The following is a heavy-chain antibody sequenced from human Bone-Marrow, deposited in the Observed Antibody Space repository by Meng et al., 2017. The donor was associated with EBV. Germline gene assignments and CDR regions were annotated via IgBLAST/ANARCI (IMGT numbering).Heavy chain of an antibody. Sequence: VASGGEVKNPGSLVKVSCKASGGTLSSYAISWVRQAPGQGLEWMGGIIPIFGTANYAQKFQGRVTITADESTSTAYMELSSLRSEDTAVYYCARDPGYAGYFDYWGQGTLVTVSS. CDR1: GGTLSSYA. CDR3: ARDPGYAGYFDY. J-gene: IGHJ4*02. CDR2: IIPIFGTA. D-gene: IGHD5-12*01. V-gene: IGHV1-69*01.